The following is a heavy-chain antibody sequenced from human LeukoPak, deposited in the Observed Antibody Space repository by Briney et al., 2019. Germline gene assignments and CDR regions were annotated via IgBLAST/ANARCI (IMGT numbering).Heavy chain of an antibody. CDR2: VSSSGHTI. Sequence: GGSLRLSCAVSVFTFSSYAMKWDRQAPGKGLEWVSYVSSSGHTIYYADSVKGRFTISRDNAKNSLYLQMNSLRAEDTAVYYCVSNVVPRRRSRVVMYVWGQGTTVTVSS. D-gene: IGHD3-3*01. J-gene: IGHJ6*02. CDR3: VSNVVPRRRSRVVMYV. CDR1: VFTFSSYA. V-gene: IGHV3-48*03.